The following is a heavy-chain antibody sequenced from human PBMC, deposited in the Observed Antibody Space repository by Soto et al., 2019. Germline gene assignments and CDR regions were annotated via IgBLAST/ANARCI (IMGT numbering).Heavy chain of an antibody. J-gene: IGHJ3*01. Sequence: EVQLVESGGGLVQPGGSLRLSWAASGFTFSYYGMHWVRQLPGKGLLWVPRIHIDGSSTTSADSVKGRLTISRDNARNTLYLQMNSLRAEDTAVYYCARGDRGAFDLWGQVTVVTVSS. CDR3: ARGDRGAFDL. D-gene: IGHD1-26*01. CDR2: IHIDGSST. CDR1: GFTFSYYG. V-gene: IGHV3-74*01.